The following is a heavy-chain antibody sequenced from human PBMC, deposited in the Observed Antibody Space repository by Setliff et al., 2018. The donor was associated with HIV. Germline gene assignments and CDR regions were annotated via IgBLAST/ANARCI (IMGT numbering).Heavy chain of an antibody. J-gene: IGHJ5*02. Sequence: PSETLSLTCAVYGGSFSGYYWSWIRQPPGKGLEWIGEINHSGSTNYNPSLKSRVTISVDTSKNQFSLKLSSVTAADTAVYYCARGHTAMVIFGRRYNWFDPWGQGTLVTVSS. D-gene: IGHD5-18*01. CDR3: ARGHTAMVIFGRRYNWFDP. CDR1: GGSFSGYY. CDR2: INHSGST. V-gene: IGHV4-34*01.